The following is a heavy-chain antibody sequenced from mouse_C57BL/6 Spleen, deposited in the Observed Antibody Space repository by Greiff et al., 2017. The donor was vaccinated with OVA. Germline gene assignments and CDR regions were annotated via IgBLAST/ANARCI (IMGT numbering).Heavy chain of an antibody. J-gene: IGHJ3*01. V-gene: IGHV1-52*01. CDR1: GYTFTSYW. Sequence: QVQLQQPGAELVRPGSSVQLSCKASGYTFTSYWMHWVKQRPIQGLEWIGNIDPSDSETHYNQKFKDKATLTVDKSSSTAYMQLSSLTSEDSAVYYCARGIDGSSWFAYWGQGTLVTVSA. CDR3: ARGIDGSSWFAY. D-gene: IGHD2-3*01. CDR2: IDPSDSET.